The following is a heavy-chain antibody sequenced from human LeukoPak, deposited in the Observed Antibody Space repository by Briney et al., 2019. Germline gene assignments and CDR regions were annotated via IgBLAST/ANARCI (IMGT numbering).Heavy chain of an antibody. V-gene: IGHV4-30-4*08. CDR3: ARDHPALIAAAGTGWFDP. CDR2: IYYSGST. CDR1: GGSISSGDYY. Sequence: SQTLSLTCTVYGGSISSGDYYWSWIRQPPGKGLEWIGYIYYSGSTYYNPSLKSRVTISVDTSKNQFSLKLSSVTAADTAVYYCARDHPALIAAAGTGWFDPWGQGTLVTVSS. J-gene: IGHJ5*02. D-gene: IGHD6-13*01.